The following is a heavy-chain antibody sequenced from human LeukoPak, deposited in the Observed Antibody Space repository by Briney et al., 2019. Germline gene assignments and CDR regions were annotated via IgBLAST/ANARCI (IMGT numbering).Heavy chain of an antibody. CDR2: ISSNGGST. J-gene: IGHJ4*02. D-gene: IGHD2-15*01. Sequence: GGSLRLSCSASGFTFSSYAMHWVRQAPGKGLEYVSAISSNGGSTYYADSVKGRFTISRDNAKNTLYLQMNSLRTEDTAVYYCARATVGLDYWGQGTLVTVSS. V-gene: IGHV3-64*04. CDR1: GFTFSSYA. CDR3: ARATVGLDY.